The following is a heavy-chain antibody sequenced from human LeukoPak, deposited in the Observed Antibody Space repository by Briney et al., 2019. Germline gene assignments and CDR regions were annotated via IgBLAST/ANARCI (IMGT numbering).Heavy chain of an antibody. CDR1: GFTFSSYA. CDR2: IRYDENNK. Sequence: GGSLRLSCAASGFTFSSYAMSWVRQAPGKGLEWVAFIRYDENNKYYADSVKGRFTISRDNSKNTLYLQMNSLRAEDTAVYYCAKDRDYYDSSGFDAFDIWGQGTMVTVSS. D-gene: IGHD3-22*01. CDR3: AKDRDYYDSSGFDAFDI. V-gene: IGHV3-30*02. J-gene: IGHJ3*02.